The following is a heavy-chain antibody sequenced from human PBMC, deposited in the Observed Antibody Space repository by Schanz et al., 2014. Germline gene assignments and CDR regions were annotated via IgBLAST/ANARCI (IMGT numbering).Heavy chain of an antibody. CDR2: ISDSGDLT. CDR3: ARDHQWLARYYMDV. J-gene: IGHJ6*03. V-gene: IGHV3-23*01. D-gene: IGHD6-19*01. Sequence: EVQLLESGGGLVQPGGSLRLSCAASRFTFSSYAMSWVRQAPGKGLEWVSAISDSGDLTYYADSVKGRFTISRDNPKKTLYLQMNSLRAEDTAVYYCARDHQWLARYYMDVWGKGTTVTVSS. CDR1: RFTFSSYA.